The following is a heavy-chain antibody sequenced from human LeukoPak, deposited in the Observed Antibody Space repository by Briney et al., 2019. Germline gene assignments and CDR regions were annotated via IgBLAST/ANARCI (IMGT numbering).Heavy chain of an antibody. CDR1: GGSISSYY. CDR3: ARVPPLSRPYTGNNYYFDY. D-gene: IGHD5-24*01. V-gene: IGHV4-59*01. J-gene: IGHJ4*02. Sequence: PSETLSLTCTVSGGSISSYYWSWIRQPPGKGLEWMGYISYTGGTNYNPSLKSRVTISVDTSKNQFSLKLSSVTAADTAVYYCARVPPLSRPYTGNNYYFDYWGQGTLVTVS. CDR2: ISYTGGT.